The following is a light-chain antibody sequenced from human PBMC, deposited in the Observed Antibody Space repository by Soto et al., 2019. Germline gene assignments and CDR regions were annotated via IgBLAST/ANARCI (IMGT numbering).Light chain of an antibody. CDR3: SSYTSSSTSVV. V-gene: IGLV2-14*01. Sequence: QSALTQPASVSGSPGQSITISCTGTSSDVGGYNYVSWYQQHPGKAPKLMIYEVSNRPSGVSNRFSGSKSCNTASLTISGLQSEDEADYYCSSYTSSSTSVVFGGGTKLTVL. CDR1: SSDVGGYNY. J-gene: IGLJ2*01. CDR2: EVS.